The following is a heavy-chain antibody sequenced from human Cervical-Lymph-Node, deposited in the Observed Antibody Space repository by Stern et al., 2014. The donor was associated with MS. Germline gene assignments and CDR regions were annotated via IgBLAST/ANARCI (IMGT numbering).Heavy chain of an antibody. CDR1: GLTVSSNY. D-gene: IGHD6-25*01. CDR2: IYSGDTT. J-gene: IGHJ4*02. CDR3: ASSVDY. V-gene: IGHV3-66*02. Sequence: VHLVQSGGGLVQPGGSLRLSCAVSGLTVSSNYMSWVRQAPGKGLEWVSVIYSGDTTYYADSVKGRFTISRDNYKNTLYLQMNSLRAEDTAFYYCASSVDYWGQGTLVTVSS.